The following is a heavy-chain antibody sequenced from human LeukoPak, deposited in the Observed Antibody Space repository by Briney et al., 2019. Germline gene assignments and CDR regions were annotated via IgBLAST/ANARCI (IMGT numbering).Heavy chain of an antibody. CDR1: GGSISSSRYY. D-gene: IGHD3-22*01. CDR3: ARGPPNGHDDSSGYYVPACFDN. Sequence: SETLSLTCTVSGGSISSSRYYWGWIRQPPGKGLDWIGGIYYTGSTYYNPSLKSRVTISIDTSKNQFSLHLTSVTAADTAVYYCARGPPNGHDDSSGYYVPACFDNWGQGTLVTVSS. CDR2: IYYTGST. V-gene: IGHV4-39*07. J-gene: IGHJ4*02.